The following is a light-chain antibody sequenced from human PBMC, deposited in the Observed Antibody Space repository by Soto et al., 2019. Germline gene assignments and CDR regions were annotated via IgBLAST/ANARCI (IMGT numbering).Light chain of an antibody. CDR2: GAS. J-gene: IGKJ2*01. Sequence: EIVMTQSPATVSVSPGERATLSCRASQSISSDVAWYQQKPGQAPRLLIYGASTTATGIPARFSGSGSGTEFTLTISSLQSEDFAVYNCQQYNKWPRTFGQGTKVDIK. V-gene: IGKV3-15*01. CDR3: QQYNKWPRT. CDR1: QSISSD.